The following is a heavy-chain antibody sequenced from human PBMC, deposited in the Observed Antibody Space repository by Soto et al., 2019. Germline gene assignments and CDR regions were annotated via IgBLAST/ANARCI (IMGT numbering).Heavy chain of an antibody. CDR1: GGSISSGGYY. CDR3: ARESRDLGYCSGGVCYSDGMDV. D-gene: IGHD2-15*01. V-gene: IGHV4-31*03. Sequence: SETLSLTCTVSGGSISSGGYYWSWIRQHPGKGLEWIGYIYYSGSTYYNPSLKSRVTISVDTSKNQFSLKVTSVTAADTAVYYCARESRDLGYCSGGVCYSDGMDVWGQGTTVTVSS. J-gene: IGHJ6*02. CDR2: IYYSGST.